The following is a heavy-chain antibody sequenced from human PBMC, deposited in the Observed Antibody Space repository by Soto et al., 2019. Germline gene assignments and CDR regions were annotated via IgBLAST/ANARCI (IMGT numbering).Heavy chain of an antibody. CDR3: TTQRYYYDSSGYHFDV. CDR2: INPSGAGT. V-gene: IGHV1-46*03. Sequence: GASVKVSCKASGYTFTTYYMHWVRQAPGQGLEWLGLINPSGAGTNYAQRFQDRLAMTTDTSTSTVYMELSSLRSEDTAMYYCTTQRYYYDSSGYHFDVWGQGTLVTVS. D-gene: IGHD3-22*01. J-gene: IGHJ3*01. CDR1: GYTFTTYY.